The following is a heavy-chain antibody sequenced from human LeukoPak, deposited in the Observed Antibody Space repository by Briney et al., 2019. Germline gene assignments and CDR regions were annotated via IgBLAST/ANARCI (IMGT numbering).Heavy chain of an antibody. J-gene: IGHJ5*02. D-gene: IGHD1-1*01. Sequence: ASVKVSCQTSGYTFSDYYLNWVRQAPGQGLEWMGWINPYSGALISAQSLQGRLTMTWDTSTGTAYMELTRLTSDDTAVYYCVTATVNHTRDPWGQGTLVTVSS. V-gene: IGHV1-2*02. CDR2: INPYSGAL. CDR3: VTATVNHTRDP. CDR1: GYTFSDYY.